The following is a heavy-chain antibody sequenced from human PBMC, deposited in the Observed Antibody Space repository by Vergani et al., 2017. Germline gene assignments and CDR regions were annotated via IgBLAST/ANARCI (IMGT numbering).Heavy chain of an antibody. CDR2: INPSGGHT. CDR3: ARGDDGILTGYRY. CDR1: GYTFSNYY. D-gene: IGHD3-9*01. J-gene: IGHJ4*02. Sequence: QVQVVQSGAEVKKSGASVKVSCKTSGYTFSNYYMHLVRQAPGQGLEWMGIINPSGGHTNYAQKFQGRVTMTRDTATSTVYMELSSLRSEDTAIYYCARGDDGILTGYRYWGQGTLVTVSA. V-gene: IGHV1-46*03.